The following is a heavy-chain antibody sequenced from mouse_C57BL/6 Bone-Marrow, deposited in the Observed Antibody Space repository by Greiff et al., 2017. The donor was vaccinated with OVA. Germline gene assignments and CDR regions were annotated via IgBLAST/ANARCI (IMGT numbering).Heavy chain of an antibody. V-gene: IGHV5-4*03. D-gene: IGHD1-1*01. CDR1: GFTFSSYA. CDR3: ARALYYYGIPFAY. CDR2: ISDGGSYT. J-gene: IGHJ3*01. Sequence: EVKLVESGGGLVKPGGSLKLSCAASGFTFSSYAMSWVRQTPEKRLEWVATISDGGSYTYYPDNVKGRFTISRDNAKNNLYLQISHLKSEDTAMYYCARALYYYGIPFAYWGQGTLVTVSA.